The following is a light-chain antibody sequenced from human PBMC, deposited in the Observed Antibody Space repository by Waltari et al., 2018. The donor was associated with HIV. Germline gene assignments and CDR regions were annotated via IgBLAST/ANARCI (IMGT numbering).Light chain of an antibody. Sequence: SYVLTQPPSVSVAPGQTARITCGGNNIAATKSVHWYRLNPGQAPVVVIYDDRDRSSGFPDRFSGSSAGDTATLTISRAEAGDEADYYCQVWDGRGDPVIFGGGTKLAVV. J-gene: IGLJ2*01. CDR2: DDR. V-gene: IGLV3-21*02. CDR3: QVWDGRGDPVI. CDR1: NIAATKS.